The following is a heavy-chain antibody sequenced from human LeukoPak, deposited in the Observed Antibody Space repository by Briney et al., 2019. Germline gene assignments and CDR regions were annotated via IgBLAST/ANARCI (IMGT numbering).Heavy chain of an antibody. J-gene: IGHJ4*02. D-gene: IGHD4/OR15-4a*01. CDR3: PRRAGAYSHPYDY. CDR2: IYSYNT. V-gene: IGHV3-53*01. CDR1: GFTVSSNS. Sequence: GGSLRLSCTVSGFTVSSNSMSWVRQAPGKGLEWVSFIYSYNTHYSDSVKGRFTISRDNSKNTLYLQMNNLRAEDTAVYYCPRRAGAYSHPYDYWSQGTLVTVSS.